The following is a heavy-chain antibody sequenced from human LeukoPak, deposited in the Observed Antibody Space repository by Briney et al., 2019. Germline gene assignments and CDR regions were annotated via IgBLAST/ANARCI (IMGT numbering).Heavy chain of an antibody. D-gene: IGHD6-25*01. CDR1: GVSISSGGYY. J-gene: IGHJ6*03. Sequence: SETLSLTCTVSGVSISSGGYYWSWIRQPPGKGLEWIGYIYHSGSTYYNPSLKSRVTISVDRSKNQFSLKLSSVTAADTAVYYCARDKGAATGYYMDVWGKGTTVTVSS. CDR3: ARDKGAATGYYMDV. V-gene: IGHV4-30-2*01. CDR2: IYHSGST.